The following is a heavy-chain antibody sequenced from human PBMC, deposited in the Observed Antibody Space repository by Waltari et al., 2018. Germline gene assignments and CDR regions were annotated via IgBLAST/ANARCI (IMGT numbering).Heavy chain of an antibody. J-gene: IGHJ3*01. CDR3: ATYIGASIGTAAFDV. D-gene: IGHD5-12*01. CDR2: LSYSGVT. CDR1: GVSITSNRHY. V-gene: IGHV4-39*01. Sequence: QLQLQESGPGLVKPSETLSLTCSVSGVSITSNRHYWGWIRQPPGQGPEWLATLSYSGVTDNSPSLKVRVTISRDTSNNQLSLTLRSVTAADTAVYYCATYIGASIGTAAFDVWGQGTMVNVSS.